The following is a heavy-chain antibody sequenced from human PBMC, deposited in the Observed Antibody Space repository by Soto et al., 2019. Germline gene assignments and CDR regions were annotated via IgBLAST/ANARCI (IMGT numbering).Heavy chain of an antibody. CDR1: GGTFSSYA. Sequence: QVQLVQSGAEVKKPGSSVKVSCKASGGTFSSYAISWVRQAPGQGLEWMGGTIPILGTANYAPKFQGRVTITADETTSTAYMELSSLRSEDTAVYYWARHVPAAGYAYGMDVWGQGTTVTVSS. J-gene: IGHJ6*02. CDR2: TIPILGTA. V-gene: IGHV1-69*12. D-gene: IGHD2-2*01. CDR3: ARHVPAAGYAYGMDV.